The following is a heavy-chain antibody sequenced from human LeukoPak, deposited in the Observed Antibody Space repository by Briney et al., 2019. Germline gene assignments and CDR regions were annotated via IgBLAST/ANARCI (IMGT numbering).Heavy chain of an antibody. J-gene: IGHJ4*02. CDR2: INHSGST. CDR1: GGSFSGYY. CDR3: ARRGYCSGGSCYAVRY. D-gene: IGHD2-15*01. V-gene: IGHV4-34*01. Sequence: SETLSLTCAVYGGSFSGYYWSWIRQPPGKGLEWIGEINHSGSTNYSPSLKSRVTISVDTSKNQFSLKLSSVTAADTAVYYCARRGYCSGGSCYAVRYWGQGTLVTVSS.